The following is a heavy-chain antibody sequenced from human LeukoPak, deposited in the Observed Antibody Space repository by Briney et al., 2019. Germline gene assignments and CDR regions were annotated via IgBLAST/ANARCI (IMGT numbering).Heavy chain of an antibody. D-gene: IGHD6-13*01. CDR2: IYPGDSRV. V-gene: IGHV5-51*01. Sequence: GESLKISCQGLGYSFISYWIGWVRQMPGKGMEWMGVIYPGDSRVRYNPSFQGQVTISVDKSTRTAYLQWVSLKASDTAMYYCACRDLSSTWSFPWGQGTLVTVSS. CDR3: ACRDLSSTWSFP. CDR1: GYSFISYW. J-gene: IGHJ5*02.